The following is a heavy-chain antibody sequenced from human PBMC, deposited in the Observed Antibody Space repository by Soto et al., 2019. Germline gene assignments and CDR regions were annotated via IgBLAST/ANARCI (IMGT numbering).Heavy chain of an antibody. CDR1: GFTFSSYA. V-gene: IGHV3-23*01. CDR2: ISGSGGST. J-gene: IGHJ6*02. Sequence: GGSLRLSCAASGFTFSSYAMSWVRQAPGKGLEWVSAISGSGGSTYYADSVKGRFTLSRDNSKNTLYLQMNSLRAEDTAVYYCAKDPGARYCSSTSCYMGDYYYYGMDVWGQGTTVTVSS. D-gene: IGHD2-2*01. CDR3: AKDPGARYCSSTSCYMGDYYYYGMDV.